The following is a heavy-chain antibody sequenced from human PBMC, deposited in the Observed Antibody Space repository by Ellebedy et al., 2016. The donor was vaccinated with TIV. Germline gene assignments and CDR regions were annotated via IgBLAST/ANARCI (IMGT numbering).Heavy chain of an antibody. V-gene: IGHV4-34*01. D-gene: IGHD3-10*01. CDR1: GGSFSGYY. Sequence: SETLSLTXAVYGGSFSGYYWSLICQPPGTGLEWIGEINHSGSTNYNPSLKSRVTISVDTSKNQFSLKLSSVTAADTAVYYCARKPPRGPMVRGVPNWFDPWGQGTLVTVSS. CDR2: INHSGST. CDR3: ARKPPRGPMVRGVPNWFDP. J-gene: IGHJ5*02.